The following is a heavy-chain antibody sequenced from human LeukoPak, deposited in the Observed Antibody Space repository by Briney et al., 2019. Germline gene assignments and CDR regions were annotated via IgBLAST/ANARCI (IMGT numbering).Heavy chain of an antibody. V-gene: IGHV1-69*13. CDR3: ARDRDGRGDRYFDY. CDR2: IIPMFGTA. D-gene: IGHD7-27*01. Sequence: SVKVSCKASGGTFSSYAISWVRQAPGQGLEWMGGIIPMFGTANYAQKFQGRVTITADESTSTAYMELSSLRSEDTAVYYCARDRDGRGDRYFDYWGQGTLVTVSS. CDR1: GGTFSSYA. J-gene: IGHJ4*02.